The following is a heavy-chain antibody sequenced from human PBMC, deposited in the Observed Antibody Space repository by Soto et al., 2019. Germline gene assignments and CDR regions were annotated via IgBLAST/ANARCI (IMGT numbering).Heavy chain of an antibody. V-gene: IGHV4-4*02. J-gene: IGHJ6*02. Sequence: PSESLSLTCAVSGGSISSSNWWSWVRQPPGKGLEWIGEIYHSGSTNYNPSLKSRVTISVDKSKNQFSLKLSSVTAADTAVYYCAKPRLRGYYYAMDVWGQGTTVTVSS. D-gene: IGHD4-17*01. CDR3: AKPRLRGYYYAMDV. CDR2: IYHSGST. CDR1: GGSISSSNW.